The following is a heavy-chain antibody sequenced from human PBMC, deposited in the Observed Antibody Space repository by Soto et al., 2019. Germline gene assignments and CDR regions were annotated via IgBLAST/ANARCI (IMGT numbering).Heavy chain of an antibody. Sequence: VQLVQSGAEVKKPGSSVKVSCKASGGTFSNYPFIWVRQAPGQGIDWMGGIIPIFGTTDYGQRYQGRVTITADESTNTAYMELSSLRSDDTAVYYCARGLYCGGGCYSHFDYWGQGTLVTVSS. J-gene: IGHJ4*02. CDR1: GGTFSNYP. D-gene: IGHD2-21*02. CDR2: IIPIFGTT. V-gene: IGHV1-69*01. CDR3: ARGLYCGGGCYSHFDY.